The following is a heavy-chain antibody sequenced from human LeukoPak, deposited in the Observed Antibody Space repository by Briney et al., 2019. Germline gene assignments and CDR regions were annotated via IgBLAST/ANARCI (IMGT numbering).Heavy chain of an antibody. V-gene: IGHV3-7*01. CDR1: GFPSSSYW. CDR2: IKQDGSEK. Sequence: GGPLRLSCEALGFPSSSYWMSGVRQAPGKGLDGVANIKQDGSEKYYVDPVKGRFTISRDNAKNSLYLPMNSLKAEDTAVYYCAREQDPLSLYYDFWSHYGMDVWGQGTTVTVSS. J-gene: IGHJ6*02. CDR3: AREQDPLSLYYDFWSHYGMDV. D-gene: IGHD3-3*01.